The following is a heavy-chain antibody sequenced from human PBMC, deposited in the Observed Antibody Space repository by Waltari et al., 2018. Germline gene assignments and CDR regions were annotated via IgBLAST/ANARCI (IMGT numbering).Heavy chain of an antibody. V-gene: IGHV4-38-2*02. J-gene: IGHJ5*02. CDR1: GYSISSGYY. D-gene: IGHD3-10*01. Sequence: QVQLQESGPGLVKPSETLSLTCAVSGYSISSGYYWGWIRQPPGKGLEWIGSIYHSGSTYYNPALKSAVTISVDTSKNQFSLKLSSVTAADTAVYYCAREKDGSGTVDWFDPWGQGTLVTVSS. CDR3: AREKDGSGTVDWFDP. CDR2: IYHSGST.